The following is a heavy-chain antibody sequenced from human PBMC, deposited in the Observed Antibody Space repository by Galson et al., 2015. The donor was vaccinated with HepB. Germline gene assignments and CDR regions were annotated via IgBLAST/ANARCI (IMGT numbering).Heavy chain of an antibody. CDR3: AHLREPWYFDL. Sequence: PALVKPTQTLTLTCTFSGFSLSTSGVGVGWIRQPPGKALEWLALIYWEDDKRYSPSLKSRLTITKDTSKNQVVLTMTNMDPVDTATYYCAHLREPWYFDLWGRGTLVTVSS. D-gene: IGHD1-14*01. J-gene: IGHJ2*01. CDR2: IYWEDDK. CDR1: GFSLSTSGVG. V-gene: IGHV2-5*02.